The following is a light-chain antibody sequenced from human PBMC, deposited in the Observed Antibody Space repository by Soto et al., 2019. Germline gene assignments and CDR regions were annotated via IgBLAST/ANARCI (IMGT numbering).Light chain of an antibody. CDR1: QSISSY. CDR3: QQSYSTLPLT. Sequence: DIQMTQSPSSLSVSVGDRVTITCRASQSISSYLNWYQQKPGKAPKLLIYAASSLQSGVPSRFSGSGSGTDFTLTISSLQPEDFATYYCQQSYSTLPLTFGGGTKVEIK. V-gene: IGKV1-39*01. CDR2: AAS. J-gene: IGKJ4*01.